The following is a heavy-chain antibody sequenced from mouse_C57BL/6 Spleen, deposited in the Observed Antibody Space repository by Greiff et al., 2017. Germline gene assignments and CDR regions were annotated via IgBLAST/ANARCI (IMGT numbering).Heavy chain of an antibody. CDR3: ARQAHVGVYFDY. D-gene: IGHD1-1*02. CDR1: EYEFPSYD. Sequence: EVQGVESGGGLVQPGESLKLSCESTEYEFPSYDMSWVRKTPEKRLELVAAINSDGGSTYYPDTMERRCIISRVNTKKTLYLQMSSLRSEDTALYYCARQAHVGVYFDYWGQGTTLTVSS. J-gene: IGHJ2*01. CDR2: INSDGGST. V-gene: IGHV5-2*01.